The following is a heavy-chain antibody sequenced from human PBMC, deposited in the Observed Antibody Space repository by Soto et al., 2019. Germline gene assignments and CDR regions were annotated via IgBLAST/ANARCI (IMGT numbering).Heavy chain of an antibody. CDR3: ASDSSGYRANFDY. V-gene: IGHV4-34*01. CDR2: INHSGST. D-gene: IGHD3-22*01. J-gene: IGHJ4*02. Sequence: QVQLQQWGAGLLKPSETLSLTCAVYGGSFSGYYWSWIRQPPGKGLEWIGEINHSGSTNYNPSLRSRVTISVDTSKNQFSLKLSSVTAADTAVYYCASDSSGYRANFDYWGQGTLVTVSS. CDR1: GGSFSGYY.